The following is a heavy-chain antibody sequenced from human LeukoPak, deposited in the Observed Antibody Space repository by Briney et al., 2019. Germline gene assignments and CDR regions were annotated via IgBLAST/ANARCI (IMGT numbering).Heavy chain of an antibody. CDR3: AREMKWGVEPAADDAFDI. D-gene: IGHD2-2*01. J-gene: IGHJ3*02. V-gene: IGHV1-2*02. CDR2: INPNSGGT. Sequence: ASVKVSCKASGYTFTGYYMHWVRQAPGQGLELMGWINPNSGGTNYAQKFQGRVTMTRDTSISTAYMELSRLRSDDTAVYYCAREMKWGVEPAADDAFDIWGQGTMVTVSS. CDR1: GYTFTGYY.